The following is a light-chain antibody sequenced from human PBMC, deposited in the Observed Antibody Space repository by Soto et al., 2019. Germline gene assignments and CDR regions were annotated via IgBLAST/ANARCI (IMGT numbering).Light chain of an antibody. CDR1: NSDL. CDR2: YVS. V-gene: IGLV2-11*01. J-gene: IGLJ3*02. Sequence: QSALTQPRSVSGSPGQSVTISCSGTNSDLVSWYQQHPGKAPKFIIYYVSQRPSGVPDRFSGSKSGNTAPLTISGLQAEDEADYYCCASAGSPTWVFGGGTKLTVL. CDR3: CASAGSPTWV.